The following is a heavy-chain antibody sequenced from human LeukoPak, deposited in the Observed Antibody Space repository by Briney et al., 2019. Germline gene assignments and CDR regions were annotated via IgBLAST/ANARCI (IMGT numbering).Heavy chain of an antibody. Sequence: SETLSLTCTVSGGSISTYYWSWIRQPPGKGLEWIGYISYSGSTNYNPSLTSRVTISVDTSKNQFSLKLSSVTAADTAVYYCARGLGVYDYWGQGTLVTVSS. D-gene: IGHD3-16*01. J-gene: IGHJ4*02. CDR3: ARGLGVYDY. V-gene: IGHV4-59*08. CDR1: GGSISTYY. CDR2: ISYSGST.